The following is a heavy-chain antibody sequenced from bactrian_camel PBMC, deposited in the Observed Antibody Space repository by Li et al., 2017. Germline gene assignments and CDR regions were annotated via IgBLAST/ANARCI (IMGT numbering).Heavy chain of an antibody. Sequence: HVQLVESGGGSVQTGGSLRLSCAASRYIGDSACMGWFRQAPGKEREGVAAISAGGGGTYYADSVRGRFTISRDNAKDMLYLQMNSLKPEDTAMYYCAARATFRPCEVEHLLLSSSYKGQGTQVTVS. CDR1: RYIGDSAC. J-gene: IGHJ4*01. D-gene: IGHD2*01. CDR2: ISAGGGGT. V-gene: IGHV3S1*01.